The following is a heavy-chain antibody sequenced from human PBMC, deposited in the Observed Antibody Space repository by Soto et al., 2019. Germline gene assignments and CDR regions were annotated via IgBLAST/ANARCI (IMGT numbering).Heavy chain of an antibody. Sequence: PSETLSLTCVVSGGSFITYYYILIRHSPGKGLEWIVEINHNGNNNYSPSLKSRVTMPLDTSKNQFSLKLTSVTAADTAVYYCARGGSNDWQVAFDIWGQGTMVTVSS. CDR2: INHNGNN. J-gene: IGHJ3*02. V-gene: IGHV4-34*01. CDR3: ARGGSNDWQVAFDI. CDR1: GGSFITYY. D-gene: IGHD3-9*01.